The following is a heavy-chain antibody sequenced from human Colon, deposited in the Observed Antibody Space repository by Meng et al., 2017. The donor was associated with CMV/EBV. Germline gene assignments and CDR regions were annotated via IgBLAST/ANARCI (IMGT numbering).Heavy chain of an antibody. CDR2: INPNSGGT. V-gene: IGHV1-2*02. J-gene: IGHJ4*02. CDR3: ARVMNYYDSNRKGLDY. Sequence: VQLVQDVAEVTQAGASMKASCKASGYTFTDYYMHWLRQAPGQGLEWMGWINPNSGGTNNGRKFQDRVTMPSDTSISTAYMEMSTLRSDNTATYYCARVMNYYDSNRKGLDYWGQGTLVTVSS. D-gene: IGHD3-22*01. CDR1: GYTFTDYY.